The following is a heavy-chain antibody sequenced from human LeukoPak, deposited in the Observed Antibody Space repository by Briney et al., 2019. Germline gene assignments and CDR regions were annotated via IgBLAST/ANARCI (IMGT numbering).Heavy chain of an antibody. Sequence: SETLSLTCTVSGGSISSYYWSWIRQPPGKGLEWIGYIYYSGSTNYNPSPKSRVTISVDTSKNQFSLKLSSVTAADTAVYYCARGDGWQQLVRYWGQGTLVTVSS. CDR3: ARGDGWQQLVRY. V-gene: IGHV4-59*01. D-gene: IGHD6-13*01. J-gene: IGHJ4*02. CDR1: GGSISSYY. CDR2: IYYSGST.